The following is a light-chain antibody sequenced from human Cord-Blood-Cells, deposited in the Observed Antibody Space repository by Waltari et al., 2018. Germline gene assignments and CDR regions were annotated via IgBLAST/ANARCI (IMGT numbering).Light chain of an antibody. CDR1: QSVLYSSNNKNY. J-gene: IGKJ2*01. CDR3: QQYYSTPYT. V-gene: IGKV4-1*01. CDR2: WAS. Sequence: DIVMTQSPDSLAVSLGERAPITCKSSQSVLYSSNNKNYLAWYQQKPVQPPKLLIYWASPRESGVPDRFSGSGSGTDFTLTISSLQAEDVAVYYCQQYYSTPYTFGQGTKLEIK.